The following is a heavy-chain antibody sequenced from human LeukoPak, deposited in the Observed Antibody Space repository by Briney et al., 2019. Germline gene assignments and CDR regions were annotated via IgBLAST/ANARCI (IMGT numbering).Heavy chain of an antibody. D-gene: IGHD3-10*01. CDR2: IKQDGSEK. Sequence: GGSLRLSCAASGFTFSNAYMNWVRQAPGKGLEWVANIKQDGSEKYYVDSVKGRFTISRDNAKNSLYLQMNSLRAEDTAVYYCASSGSYQFDYWGQGTLVTVSS. CDR1: GFTFSNAY. V-gene: IGHV3-7*01. CDR3: ASSGSYQFDY. J-gene: IGHJ4*02.